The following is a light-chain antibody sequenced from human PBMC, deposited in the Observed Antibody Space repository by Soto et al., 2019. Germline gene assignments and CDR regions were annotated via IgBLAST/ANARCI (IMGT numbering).Light chain of an antibody. CDR3: QQHSHWPPWT. Sequence: EIVLTQSPATLSLSPGERATLSCGASQSVSNSYLAWYQQKPGLAPRLLIYDASSTATGIPDRFSGSGSGTEFTLTISRLEPEDFAVYYCQQHSHWPPWTFGQGTRVEIQ. V-gene: IGKV3D-20*02. CDR2: DAS. J-gene: IGKJ1*01. CDR1: QSVSNSY.